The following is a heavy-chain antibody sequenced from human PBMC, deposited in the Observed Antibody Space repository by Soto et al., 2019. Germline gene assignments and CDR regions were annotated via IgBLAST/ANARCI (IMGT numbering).Heavy chain of an antibody. CDR2: INSVASSV. D-gene: IGHD3-10*01. V-gene: IGHV3-21*01. CDR3: TRDRSSFMRGRIRGPDGGLDV. Sequence: QLVESGGGLVKPGGSLRVSCAASRFAFSSYSMHWVRQAPMKGLEWVASINSVASSVYYADSVEGRFTISRDNAKNSVYLQMNSLRAEDTAVYYCTRDRSSFMRGRIRGPDGGLDVWGQGTTVLVS. CDR1: RFAFSSYS. J-gene: IGHJ6*02.